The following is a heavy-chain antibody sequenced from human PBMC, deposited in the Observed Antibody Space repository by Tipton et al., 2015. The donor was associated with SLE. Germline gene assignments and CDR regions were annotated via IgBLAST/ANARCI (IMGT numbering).Heavy chain of an antibody. Sequence: TLSLTCTVSGGSISSGSYYWSWIRQPAGKGLEWIGRIYTSGSTNYNPSLKSRVTISVDTSKNQFSLKLSSVTAADTAVYYCVRGCGGDCLIPEYFQHWGQGTLVTVSS. D-gene: IGHD2-21*01. CDR2: IYTSGST. CDR3: VRGCGGDCLIPEYFQH. V-gene: IGHV4-61*02. CDR1: GGSISSGSYY. J-gene: IGHJ1*01.